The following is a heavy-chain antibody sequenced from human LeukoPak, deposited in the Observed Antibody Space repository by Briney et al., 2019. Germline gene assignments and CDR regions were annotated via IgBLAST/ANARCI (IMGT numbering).Heavy chain of an antibody. CDR2: IYYSGST. J-gene: IGHJ4*02. CDR1: GGSISSSSYY. D-gene: IGHD5-18*01. CDR3: AAAVDTAMVTAYY. Sequence: SETLSLTCTVSGGSISSSSYYWGWIRQPPGKGLEWIGSIYYSGSTYYNPSLKSRVTISVDTSKNQFSLKLSSVTAADTAVYYCAAAVDTAMVTAYYWGQGTLVTVSS. V-gene: IGHV4-39*01.